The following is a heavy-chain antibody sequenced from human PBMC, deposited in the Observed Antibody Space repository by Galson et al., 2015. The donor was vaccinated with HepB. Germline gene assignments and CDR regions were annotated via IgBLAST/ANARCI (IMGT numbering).Heavy chain of an antibody. Sequence: SVKVSCKASGYRFTDFYMHWVRQAPGQGLEWMGWISVYNGNTDYAQKVQDRVTMTTDRSTRSAYMELRSLRSDDTAVYYCARYSSSLYSYAMDVWGQGTTVTVSS. CDR2: ISVYNGNT. V-gene: IGHV1-18*04. D-gene: IGHD6-6*01. CDR1: GYRFTDFY. J-gene: IGHJ6*02. CDR3: ARYSSSLYSYAMDV.